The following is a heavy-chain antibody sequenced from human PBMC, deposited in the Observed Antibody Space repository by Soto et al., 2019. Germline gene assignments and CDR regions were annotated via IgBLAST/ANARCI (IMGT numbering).Heavy chain of an antibody. D-gene: IGHD4-17*01. Sequence: SVKVSCKASGGTFSSYAISWVRQAPGQGLEWMGGIIPIFGTANYAQKFQGRVTITADKSTSTAYMELSSLRSEDTAVYYCAREPDYGDYYRAYGMNVWGQGTTVTVSS. J-gene: IGHJ6*02. V-gene: IGHV1-69*06. CDR1: GGTFSSYA. CDR2: IIPIFGTA. CDR3: AREPDYGDYYRAYGMNV.